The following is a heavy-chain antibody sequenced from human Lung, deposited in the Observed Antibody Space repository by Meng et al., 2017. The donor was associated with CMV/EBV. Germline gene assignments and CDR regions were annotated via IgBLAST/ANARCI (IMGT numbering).Heavy chain of an antibody. V-gene: IGHV1-46*01. CDR1: GYTFTSHY. CDR3: ATPRGYSYGPLGH. CDR2: MNPSGGST. Sequence: ASVKVSXKASGYTFTSHYMHWVRQAPGQGLEWMGIMNPSGGSTSYAQKFQGRVTMTSDTATSTVYMELSSLRSEDTAVYYCATPRGYSYGPLGHWGQGTLVXVSS. J-gene: IGHJ4*02. D-gene: IGHD5-18*01.